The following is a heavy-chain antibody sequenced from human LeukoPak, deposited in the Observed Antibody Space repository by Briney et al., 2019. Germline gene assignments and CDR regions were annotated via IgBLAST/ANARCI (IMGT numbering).Heavy chain of an antibody. J-gene: IGHJ4*02. D-gene: IGHD4-17*01. V-gene: IGHV1-18*01. CDR1: GYTFNNFG. CDR3: ARHGSVPGDY. CDR2: ISAYDGDT. Sequence: ASVKVSCEASGYTFNNFGITWVRQAPGQGLEWMGWISAYDGDTRYAQKIEGRFFMTTDTSTSTAYMELRSLRPDDTAVYFCARHGSVPGDYWGQGTRVTVSS.